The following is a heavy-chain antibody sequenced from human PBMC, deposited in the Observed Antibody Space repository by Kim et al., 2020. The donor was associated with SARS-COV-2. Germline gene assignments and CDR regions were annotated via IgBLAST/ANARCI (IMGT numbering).Heavy chain of an antibody. J-gene: IGHJ4*02. CDR1: GGSISSSNW. V-gene: IGHV4-4*02. CDR2: IHHSGST. D-gene: IGHD6-19*01. Sequence: SETLSLTCAVYGGSISSSNWWCWVRQPPGKGLGWIGDIHHSGSTNYNPSLKSLVTISVDKSKHQSSMKLSSVTAADTAVYYCSRSSSGWGRGDYWGQGTL. CDR3: SRSSSGWGRGDY.